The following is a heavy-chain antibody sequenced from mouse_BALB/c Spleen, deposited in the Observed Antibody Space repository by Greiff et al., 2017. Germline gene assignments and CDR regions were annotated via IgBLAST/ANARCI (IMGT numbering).Heavy chain of an antibody. V-gene: IGHV3-6*02. J-gene: IGHJ3*01. Sequence: VQLQQSGPGLVKPSQSLSLTCSVTGYSITSGYFWYWIRQFPGNKLEWMGCISYDGSNNYNPSLKNRISITRDTSNNQLFLKLMSVTTEDTATYYCARGDYYGRSAWFAYWGQGTLVTVSA. CDR3: ARGDYYGRSAWFAY. D-gene: IGHD1-1*01. CDR1: GYSITSGYF. CDR2: ISYDGSN.